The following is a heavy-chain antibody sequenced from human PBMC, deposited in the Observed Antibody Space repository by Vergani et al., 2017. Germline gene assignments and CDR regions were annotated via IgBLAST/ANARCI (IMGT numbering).Heavy chain of an antibody. J-gene: IGHJ6*03. V-gene: IGHV3-30-3*01. D-gene: IGHD2-2*01. Sequence: QVQLVESGGGVVQPGRSLRLSCAASGFTFSSYAMHWVRQAPGKGLEWVAVISYDGSNKYYADSVKGRFTISRDNSKNTLYLQMNSLRAEDTAVYYCARGPGKGYCSSTSCSAREYYYYYYMDVWGKGTTVTVAS. CDR1: GFTFSSYA. CDR3: ARGPGKGYCSSTSCSAREYYYYYYMDV. CDR2: ISYDGSNK.